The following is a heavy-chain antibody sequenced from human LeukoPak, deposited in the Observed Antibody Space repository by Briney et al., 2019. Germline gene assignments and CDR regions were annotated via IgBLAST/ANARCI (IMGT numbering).Heavy chain of an antibody. V-gene: IGHV3-11*04. D-gene: IGHD3-3*01. J-gene: IGHJ4*02. CDR3: ARVWADAIFGVVITISEYYFDY. CDR2: ISSSGSTI. CDR1: GFTFSDYY. Sequence: GGSLRLSCAASGFTFSDYYMSWIRQAPGKGLEWVSYISSSGSTIYYADSVKGRFTISRDNAKNSLYLQMNSLRAEDTAVYYCARVWADAIFGVVITISEYYFDYWGQGTLVTVSS.